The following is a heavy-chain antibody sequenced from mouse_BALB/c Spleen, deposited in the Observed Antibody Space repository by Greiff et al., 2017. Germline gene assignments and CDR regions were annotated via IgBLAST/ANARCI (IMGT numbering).Heavy chain of an antibody. D-gene: IGHD2-2*01. CDR3: ARDGYDGVDY. Sequence: VKLQESGAELARPGASVKLSCKASGYTFTSYWMQWVKQRPGQGLEWIGAIYPGDGDTRYTQKFKGKATLTADKSSSTAYMQLSSLASEDSAVYYCARDGYDGVDYWGQGTTLTVSS. J-gene: IGHJ2*01. CDR2: IYPGDGDT. CDR1: GYTFTSYW. V-gene: IGHV1-87*01.